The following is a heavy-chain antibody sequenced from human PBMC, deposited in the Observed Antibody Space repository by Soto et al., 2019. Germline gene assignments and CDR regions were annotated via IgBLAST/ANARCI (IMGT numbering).Heavy chain of an antibody. CDR2: INHSGGT. J-gene: IGHJ5*02. CDR1: GVSFSGYF. V-gene: IGHV4-34*01. CDR3: ASHGISGETLYSNNWFDP. D-gene: IGHD3-10*01. Sequence: SETLSLTCAVYGVSFSGYFWSWVRQPPGKGLEWIGEINHSGGTNYNPSLKSRVTISVDTSKNQFSLKLTSVTAADTAVYYCASHGISGETLYSNNWFDPWGQGTLVTVSS.